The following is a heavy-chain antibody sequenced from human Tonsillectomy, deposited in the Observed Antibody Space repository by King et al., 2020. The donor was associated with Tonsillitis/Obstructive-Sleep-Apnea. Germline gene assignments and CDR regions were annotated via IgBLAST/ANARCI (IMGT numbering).Heavy chain of an antibody. J-gene: IGHJ6*02. Sequence: VQLQESGPGLVKPSKTLSLTCTVSGGSISSYYWSWIRQPPGKGLEWIGHIYNSGSTNYNPSLKGRVTISVDTSKNHFSLKLSSVTAADTAVYYCARESSSSWYGYYYYGMDVWGQGTTVTVSS. CDR2: IYNSGST. D-gene: IGHD6-13*01. V-gene: IGHV4-59*01. CDR3: ARESSSSWYGYYYYGMDV. CDR1: GGSISSYY.